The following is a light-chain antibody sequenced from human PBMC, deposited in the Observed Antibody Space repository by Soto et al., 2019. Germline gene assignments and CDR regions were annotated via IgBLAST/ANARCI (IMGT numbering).Light chain of an antibody. Sequence: EIVMTQSPATLSVSPGEGATLSCRPSQSVDKDLAWYRQKPGQAPSLFVYDASTRATGVPARFSGSGSGTEFTLTITSLQSEDFAVYFCHQYNQWPRTFGRGTKVEI. CDR3: HQYNQWPRT. CDR1: QSVDKD. CDR2: DAS. V-gene: IGKV3-15*01. J-gene: IGKJ1*01.